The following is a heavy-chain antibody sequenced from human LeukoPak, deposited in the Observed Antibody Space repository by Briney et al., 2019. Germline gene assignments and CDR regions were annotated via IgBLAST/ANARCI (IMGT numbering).Heavy chain of an antibody. J-gene: IGHJ3*02. CDR1: GFTFSSYA. CDR3: ADNYYYDSSDYYGAFDI. CDR2: ISGSGGST. V-gene: IGHV3-23*01. D-gene: IGHD3-22*01. Sequence: GGSLRLSCAASGFTFSSYAMSWVRQAPGKGLEWVSAISGSGGSTYYADSVKGRFTISRDNPKNTLYLQMNSLRAEDTAVYYCADNYYYDSSDYYGAFDIWGQGTMVTVSS.